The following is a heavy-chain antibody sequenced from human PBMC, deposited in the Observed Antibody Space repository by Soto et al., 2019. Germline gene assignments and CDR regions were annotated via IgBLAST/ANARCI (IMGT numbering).Heavy chain of an antibody. CDR3: ARVLYYGSGSYSPYGMDV. V-gene: IGHV1-69*01. CDR1: GVSFNNNG. Sequence: QVQLVQSGAEVKKPGSSVKVSCKTSGVSFNNNGIGWVRQAPGHGLEWMGGVSPTFRTSNYARKFQGRISITADASTGTVNMELSSLQSEDTAQYYCARVLYYGSGSYSPYGMDVWGQGTTVTVSS. D-gene: IGHD3-10*01. J-gene: IGHJ6*02. CDR2: VSPTFRTS.